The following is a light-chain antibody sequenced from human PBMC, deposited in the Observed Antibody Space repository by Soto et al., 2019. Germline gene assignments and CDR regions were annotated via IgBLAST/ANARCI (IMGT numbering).Light chain of an antibody. V-gene: IGLV2-11*01. CDR3: CSYAGSYTWV. J-gene: IGLJ3*02. Sequence: QSALTQPRSVSGSPGQSVTISCTGTSSDVGDYNYVSWYQQHPGKAPKLLIYAVNMRPSGVPDRVSGSKSGNTASLTISGLQAEDEADYSCCSYAGSYTWVFGGGTKVTVL. CDR2: AVN. CDR1: SSDVGDYNY.